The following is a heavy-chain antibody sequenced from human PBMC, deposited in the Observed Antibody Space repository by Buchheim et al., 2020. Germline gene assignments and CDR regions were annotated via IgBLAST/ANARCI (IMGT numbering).Heavy chain of an antibody. CDR2: ISDSDDAG. V-gene: IGHV3-23*01. CDR1: GFTFRSHA. D-gene: IGHD6-13*01. CDR3: AKDGTVAAAATTYFNY. J-gene: IGHJ4*02. Sequence: EVQLLESGGGFVQPGGSLRLSCSASGFTFRSHAMSWVRQAPGKGLEWVSAISDSDDAGYYTESVKGRFTISRDNSKNTLYLQMNSLRAEDTAVYYCAKDGTVAAAATTYFNYWGQGTL.